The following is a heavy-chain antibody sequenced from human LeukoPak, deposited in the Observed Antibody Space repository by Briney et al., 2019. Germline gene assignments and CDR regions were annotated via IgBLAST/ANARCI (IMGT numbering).Heavy chain of an antibody. CDR1: GYTFTGYY. V-gene: IGHV1-2*02. D-gene: IGHD3-9*01. Sequence: ASVKVSCKASGYTFTGYYMDWVRQAPGQGLEWMGWINPNSGGTNYAQKFQGRVTMTRDTSISTAYMELSRLRSDGTAVYYCASSPYFDWSAPLNWFDPWGQGTLVTVSS. CDR2: INPNSGGT. J-gene: IGHJ5*02. CDR3: ASSPYFDWSAPLNWFDP.